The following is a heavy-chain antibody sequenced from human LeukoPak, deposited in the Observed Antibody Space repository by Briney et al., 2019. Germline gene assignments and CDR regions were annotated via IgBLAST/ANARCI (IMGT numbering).Heavy chain of an antibody. CDR3: ARGVGATRYYYYGMDV. J-gene: IGHJ6*02. V-gene: IGHV4-59*12. Sequence: SSETLSLTCTVSGGSISSYYWSWIRQSPGKGLEWIGYIYYSGSTNYNPSLKSRVTISVDTSKNQFSLKLSSVTAADTAVHYCARGVGATRYYYYGMDVWGQGTTVTVSS. CDR2: IYYSGST. D-gene: IGHD1-26*01. CDR1: GGSISSYY.